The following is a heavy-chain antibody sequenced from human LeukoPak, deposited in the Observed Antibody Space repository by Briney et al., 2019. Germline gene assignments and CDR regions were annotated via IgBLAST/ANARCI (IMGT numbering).Heavy chain of an antibody. J-gene: IGHJ5*02. CDR2: ISGSGGST. CDR3: AKNMVRGARNWFDP. Sequence: GGSLRLSCAASGFTFSSYGMSWVRQAPGKGLEWVSAISGSGGSTYYADSEKGRFTISRDNSKNTLYLQMNSLRAEDTAVYYCAKNMVRGARNWFDPWGQGTLVTVSS. V-gene: IGHV3-23*01. CDR1: GFTFSSYG. D-gene: IGHD3-10*01.